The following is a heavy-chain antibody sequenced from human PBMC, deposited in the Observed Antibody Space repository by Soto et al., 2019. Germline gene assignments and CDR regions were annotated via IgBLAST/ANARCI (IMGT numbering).Heavy chain of an antibody. V-gene: IGHV3-33*03. CDR3: ASTVS. Sequence: QAGGSLRLSCAASGFIFSSYGMHWVRQAPGKGLEWVGVIWYDGSNKYYGDSVKGRFTISRDNSKNTLYLQMNSLRVEDTAVYYCASTVSWGQGXLVTVSS. CDR2: IWYDGSNK. D-gene: IGHD4-17*01. J-gene: IGHJ4*02. CDR1: GFIFSSYG.